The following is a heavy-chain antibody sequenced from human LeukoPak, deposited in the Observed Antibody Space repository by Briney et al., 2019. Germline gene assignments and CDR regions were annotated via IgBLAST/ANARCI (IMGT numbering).Heavy chain of an antibody. CDR2: INPNSGGT. CDR1: GYTFTGYY. Sequence: PLASVKVSCKASGYTFTGYYMHGVRQAPGQGLEWMGWINPNSGGTNYAQKFQGRVTMTRDTSISTAYMELSRLRSDDTAVYYCARASHITMIVVVPDYWGQGTLVTVSS. J-gene: IGHJ4*02. CDR3: ARASHITMIVVVPDY. D-gene: IGHD3-22*01. V-gene: IGHV1-2*02.